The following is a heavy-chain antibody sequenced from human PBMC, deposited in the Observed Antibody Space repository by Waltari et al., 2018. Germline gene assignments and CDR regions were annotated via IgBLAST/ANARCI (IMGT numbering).Heavy chain of an antibody. V-gene: IGHV3-21*01. CDR3: AGLQDYGDYYFDY. D-gene: IGHD4-17*01. CDR1: GFTFSSYS. J-gene: IGHJ4*02. Sequence: EVQLVESGGGLVKPGGSLRLSCAASGFTFSSYSMNWVRQAPGKGLEWVSSISSSSSYIYYADSVKGRFTISRDNAKNSLYLQMNSLRAEDTAVYYCAGLQDYGDYYFDYWGQGTLVTVSS. CDR2: ISSSSSYI.